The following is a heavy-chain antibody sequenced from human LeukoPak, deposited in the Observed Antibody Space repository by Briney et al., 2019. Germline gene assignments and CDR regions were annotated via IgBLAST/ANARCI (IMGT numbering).Heavy chain of an antibody. CDR1: GYTFTSYG. Sequence: ASVKVSCKASGYTFTSYGISWVRQAPGQGLEWMGWISAYNGNTNYAQKFQGRVTITADESTSTAYMELSSLRSEDTAVYYCARPTYYYGSGSYYNNWFDPWGQGTLVTVSS. D-gene: IGHD3-10*01. J-gene: IGHJ5*02. CDR2: ISAYNGNT. V-gene: IGHV1-18*01. CDR3: ARPTYYYGSGSYYNNWFDP.